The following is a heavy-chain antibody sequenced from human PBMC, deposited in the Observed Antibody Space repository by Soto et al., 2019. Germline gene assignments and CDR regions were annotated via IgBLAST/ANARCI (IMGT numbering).Heavy chain of an antibody. CDR3: VRQLVAVNWFDP. CDR2: IYTSGST. V-gene: IGHV4-4*07. CDR1: GGSISSYY. D-gene: IGHD6-13*01. Sequence: SETLSLTCTVSGGSISSYYWSWIRQPAGKGLEWIGRIYTSGSTNYNPSLKSRVTMSVDTSKNQFSLKLSSVTAADTAVYYCVRQLVAVNWFDPWGQGTLVTVSS. J-gene: IGHJ5*02.